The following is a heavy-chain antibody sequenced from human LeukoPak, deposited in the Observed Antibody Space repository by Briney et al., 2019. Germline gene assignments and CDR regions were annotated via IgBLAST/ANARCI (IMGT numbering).Heavy chain of an antibody. CDR1: GFTFSSYA. D-gene: IGHD6-19*01. Sequence: AGGSLRLSCAASGFTFSSYAMHWVRQAPGKGLEWVAVISYDGSNKYYADSVKGRFTISRDNSKNTLYLQMNSLRAEDTAVYYCAREPTVAGTLDYWGQGTLVTVSS. J-gene: IGHJ4*02. V-gene: IGHV3-30-3*01. CDR2: ISYDGSNK. CDR3: AREPTVAGTLDY.